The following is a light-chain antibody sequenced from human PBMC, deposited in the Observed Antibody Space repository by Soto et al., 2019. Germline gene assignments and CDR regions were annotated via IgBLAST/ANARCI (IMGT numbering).Light chain of an antibody. CDR1: QSVSSN. CDR2: GAS. Sequence: EIVMTQSPATLSVSPGERATLSCRASQSVSSNLAWYQQKPGQAPRLLIYGASTRATGIPARFSGSGSGTEFTLTISSLQSEDFAVYYCQQYINWPRTFVQGTKVEIK. J-gene: IGKJ1*01. V-gene: IGKV3-15*01. CDR3: QQYINWPRT.